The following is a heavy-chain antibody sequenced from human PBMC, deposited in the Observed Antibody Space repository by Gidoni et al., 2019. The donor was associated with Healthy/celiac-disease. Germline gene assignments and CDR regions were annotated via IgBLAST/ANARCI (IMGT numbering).Heavy chain of an antibody. Sequence: APGKGLEWVSAISGSGGSTYYADSVKSRFTISRDNSKNTLYLQMNSLRAEDTAVYYCAKGNGGDYVFDYWGQGTLVTVSS. CDR2: ISGSGGST. CDR3: AKGNGGDYVFDY. D-gene: IGHD4-17*01. J-gene: IGHJ4*02. V-gene: IGHV3-23*01.